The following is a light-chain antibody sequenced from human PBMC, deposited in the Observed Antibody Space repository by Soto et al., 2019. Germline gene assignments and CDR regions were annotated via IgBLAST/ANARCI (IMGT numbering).Light chain of an antibody. CDR3: ISYTGSSTYV. V-gene: IGLV2-18*02. CDR2: EVS. CDR1: SSDVGSYNR. J-gene: IGLJ1*01. Sequence: QSVLTQPPSVSGSPGQSVAISCTGTSSDVGSYNRVSWYQQPPGAAPKLMIYEVSNRPSGVPDRFSGSKSGNTASLTISGLQAEDEADYYCISYTGSSTYVFGTGTKVTVL.